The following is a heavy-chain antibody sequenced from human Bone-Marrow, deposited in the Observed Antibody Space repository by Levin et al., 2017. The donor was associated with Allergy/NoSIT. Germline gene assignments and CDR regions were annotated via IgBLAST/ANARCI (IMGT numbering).Heavy chain of an antibody. Sequence: ASVKVSCKASGYTFTNYEINWVRQASGHGLEWMGWMDPNSGKTGYAHYMQARVTMTRNTSISTAYMELSLLGSEDTAVYYCVRSRLSGTTMYYGLDVWGQGTPVTVSS. J-gene: IGHJ6*02. CDR3: VRSRLSGTTMYYGLDV. CDR2: MDPNSGKT. V-gene: IGHV1-8*01. CDR1: GYTFTNYE. D-gene: IGHD1-7*01.